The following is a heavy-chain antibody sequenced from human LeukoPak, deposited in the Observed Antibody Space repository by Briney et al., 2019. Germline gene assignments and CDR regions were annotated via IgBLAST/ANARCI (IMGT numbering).Heavy chain of an antibody. V-gene: IGHV3-74*01. Sequence: PGGSLRLSCAASGFSFSNYWMHWVRQAPGKGLMWVTRMNSDGSATYYADSVQGRFTISRDNAKNSLYLQMISLRAEDMALYYCARSYSSGWYGYFDYWGQGTLVTVSS. CDR3: ARSYSSGWYGYFDY. J-gene: IGHJ4*02. D-gene: IGHD6-19*01. CDR1: GFSFSNYW. CDR2: MNSDGSAT.